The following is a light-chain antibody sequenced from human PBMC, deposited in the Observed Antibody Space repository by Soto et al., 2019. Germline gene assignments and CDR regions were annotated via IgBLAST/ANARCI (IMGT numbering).Light chain of an antibody. J-gene: IGLJ2*01. CDR2: QDS. V-gene: IGLV3-1*01. CDR3: QAWDSSTRVV. Sequence: SSELTKPPSVSVSPGQTASITCSGDKLGDKYACWYQQKPGQSPVLVIYQDSKRPSGIPERFSGSNSGNTATLTISGTQAMDEADYYCQAWDSSTRVVFGGGTEVTVL. CDR1: KLGDKY.